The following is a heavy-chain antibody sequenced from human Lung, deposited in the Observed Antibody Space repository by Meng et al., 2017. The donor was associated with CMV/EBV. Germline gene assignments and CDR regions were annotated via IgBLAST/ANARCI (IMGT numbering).Heavy chain of an antibody. D-gene: IGHD2-2*01. CDR1: GYTFTGYY. CDR2: INPNSGGT. J-gene: IGHJ4*02. V-gene: IGHV1-2*02. Sequence: ASVXVSXKASGYTFTGYYMHWVRQAPGQGLEWMGWINPNSGGTNYAQKFQGRVTMTRDTSISTAYMELSRLRSDDTAVYYCARDERLTKDIVVVPAAGGLWFYXGQGXLVTVSS. CDR3: ARDERLTKDIVVVPAAGGLWFY.